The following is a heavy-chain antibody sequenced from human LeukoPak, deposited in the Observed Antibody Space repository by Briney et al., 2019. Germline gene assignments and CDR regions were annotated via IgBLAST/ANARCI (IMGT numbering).Heavy chain of an antibody. CDR2: IIPIVGIV. V-gene: IGHV1-69*04. D-gene: IGHD5-24*01. CDR3: HMGEDGYNGNYGMDV. Sequence: SVKVSCKASGGTFSSYAISWVRQAPGQGLEWMGRIIPIVGIVNYAQKFQGRVAIIADKSTSTAYMELSSLKSEDTAVYYCHMGEDGYNGNYGMDVWGQGTTVTVSS. CDR1: GGTFSSYA. J-gene: IGHJ6*02.